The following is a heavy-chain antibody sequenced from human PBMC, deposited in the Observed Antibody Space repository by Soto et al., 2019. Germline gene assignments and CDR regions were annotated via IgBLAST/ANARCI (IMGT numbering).Heavy chain of an antibody. CDR1: GFSLSTSGMC. CDR3: ARATYYYDSSGYASIYSDY. V-gene: IGHV2-70*11. J-gene: IGHJ4*02. D-gene: IGHD3-22*01. CDR2: IDWDDDK. Sequence: SGPTLVNPTQTLTLTCTFSGFSLSTSGMCVSWIRQPPGKALEWLARIDWDDDKYYSTSLKTRLTISKDTSKNQVVLTMTNMDPVDTATYYCARATYYYDSSGYASIYSDYWGQGTLVTFSS.